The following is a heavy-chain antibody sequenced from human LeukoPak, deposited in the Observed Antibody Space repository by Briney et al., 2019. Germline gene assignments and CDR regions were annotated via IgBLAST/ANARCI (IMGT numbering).Heavy chain of an antibody. CDR3: ARHWSALWGRYNWFDP. V-gene: IGHV4-39*01. CDR2: IYYSGST. D-gene: IGHD2-21*01. Sequence: SETLSLTCTVSGGSISSYYWGWIRQPPGKGLEWIGSIYYSGSTYYNLSLKSRVTISVDTSKNQFSLKLSSVTAADTAVYYCARHWSALWGRYNWFDPWGQGTLVTVSS. CDR1: GGSISSYY. J-gene: IGHJ5*02.